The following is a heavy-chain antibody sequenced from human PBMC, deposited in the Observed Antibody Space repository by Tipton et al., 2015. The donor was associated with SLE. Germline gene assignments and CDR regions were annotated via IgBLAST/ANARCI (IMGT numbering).Heavy chain of an antibody. Sequence: TLSLTCTVSGGSITSGSYYWSWIRQPAGKGLEWIGRIFSNGRTTYNPSLKSRVTISVDTSKNQFSLKLSSVTAADTAMYFCARDFWSGFYRRSFYFDSWGRGALVTVSS. J-gene: IGHJ4*02. V-gene: IGHV4-61*02. CDR3: ARDFWSGFYRRSFYFDS. D-gene: IGHD3-3*01. CDR1: GGSITSGSYY. CDR2: IFSNGRT.